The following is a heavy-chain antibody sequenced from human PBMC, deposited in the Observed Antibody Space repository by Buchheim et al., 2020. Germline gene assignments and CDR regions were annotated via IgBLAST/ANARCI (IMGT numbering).Heavy chain of an antibody. CDR3: AGELATVTTTYYFDY. Sequence: QVQLVQSGAEVKKPGASVKVSCKASGYTFTSYYMHWVRQAPGQGLEWMGIINPSGGSTSYAQKFQGRVTMTRVTSTSTVYMELSSLRSEGTAVYYCAGELATVTTTYYFDYWGQGTL. D-gene: IGHD4-17*01. V-gene: IGHV1-46*01. CDR2: INPSGGST. CDR1: GYTFTSYY. J-gene: IGHJ4*02.